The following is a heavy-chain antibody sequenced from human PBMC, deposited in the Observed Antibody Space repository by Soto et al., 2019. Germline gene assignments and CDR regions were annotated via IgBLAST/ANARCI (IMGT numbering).Heavy chain of an antibody. V-gene: IGHV1-18*01. J-gene: IGHJ4*02. CDR1: GYTFTSYG. D-gene: IGHD3-16*01. CDR3: AKKDYPVDY. Sequence: GASVKVSCKASGYTFTSYGISWVRQAPGQGLEWMGWISAYNGNKNYAQKLQGRVTLTTDTSTSTAYLELRSLRSDDTAVYYCAKKDYPVDYWGQGTLVTVSS. CDR2: ISAYNGNK.